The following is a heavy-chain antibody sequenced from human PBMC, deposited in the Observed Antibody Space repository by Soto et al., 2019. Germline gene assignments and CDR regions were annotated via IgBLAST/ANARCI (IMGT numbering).Heavy chain of an antibody. J-gene: IGHJ3*02. CDR2: ISGSGGST. CDR1: GFTFSSYA. Sequence: PGGSLRLSCAASGFTFSSYAMSWVRQAPGKGLEWVSAISGSGGSTYYADSVKGRFTISRDNSKNTLYLQMNSLRAEDTAVYYCAKDIRITIFGVVIWGAFDIWGQGTMVTVSS. CDR3: AKDIRITIFGVVIWGAFDI. D-gene: IGHD3-3*01. V-gene: IGHV3-23*01.